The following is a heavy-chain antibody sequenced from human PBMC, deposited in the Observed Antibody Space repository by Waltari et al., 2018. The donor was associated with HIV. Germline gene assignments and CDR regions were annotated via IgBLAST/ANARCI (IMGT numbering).Heavy chain of an antibody. D-gene: IGHD3-16*01. CDR2: INRKMCST. CDR1: GYSFIAYY. CDR3: ARGFFQNDLRGLFDL. Sequence: QVQLVQSGAEVKMPGASVRVSCKASGYSFIAYYVHWVRQAPGQGLQWMGRINRKMCSTNYPQKFQGRVSMTRDKSISTAYLEVTTLRSDDTAVYYCARGFFQNDLRGLFDLWGRGTLVTVSS. V-gene: IGHV1-2*06. J-gene: IGHJ2*01.